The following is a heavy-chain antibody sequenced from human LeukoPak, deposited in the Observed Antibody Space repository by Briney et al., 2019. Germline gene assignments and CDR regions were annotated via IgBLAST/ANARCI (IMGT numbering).Heavy chain of an antibody. V-gene: IGHV3-7*03. J-gene: IGHJ3*02. D-gene: IGHD3-10*01. CDR1: GFTFSGYW. CDR2: IKQDGSEK. CDR3: ARDGRIRITMVRGVRGYAFDI. Sequence: GGSLRLSCAASGFTFSGYWMSWVRQAPGKGLEWVANIKQDGSEKYYVDSVKGRFTISRDNAKNSLYLQMNSLRAEDTAVYYCARDGRIRITMVRGVRGYAFDIWGQGTMVTVSS.